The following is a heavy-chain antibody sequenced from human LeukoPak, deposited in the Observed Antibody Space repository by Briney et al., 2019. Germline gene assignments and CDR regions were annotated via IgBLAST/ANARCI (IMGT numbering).Heavy chain of an antibody. Sequence: SGGSLRLSCAASGFTFDDYGMNWVRQAPGKGLEWVSGINWNGGSTYYADSVKGRFTISGDNAKNSLYLQMNSLRAEDTALYYCARDHNAYDIWGQGTMVTVSS. CDR3: ARDHNAYDI. CDR1: GFTFDDYG. CDR2: INWNGGST. V-gene: IGHV3-20*04. J-gene: IGHJ3*02.